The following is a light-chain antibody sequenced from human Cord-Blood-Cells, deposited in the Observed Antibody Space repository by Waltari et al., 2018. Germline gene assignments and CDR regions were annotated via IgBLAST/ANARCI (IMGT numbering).Light chain of an antibody. CDR2: KAS. J-gene: IGKJ2*03. Sequence: IQMTQSPSTLSASSGDRVTITCRASQSISSWLAWYQQKPGKAPKLLIYKASSLESGVPSRFSGSGSGTEFTLTISSLQPDDFATYYCQQYNSYSYSFGQGTKLEIK. CDR3: QQYNSYSYS. CDR1: QSISSW. V-gene: IGKV1-5*03.